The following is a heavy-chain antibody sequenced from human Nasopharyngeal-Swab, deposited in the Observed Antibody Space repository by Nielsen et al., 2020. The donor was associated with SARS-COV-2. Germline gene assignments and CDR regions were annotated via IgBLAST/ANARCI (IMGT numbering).Heavy chain of an antibody. D-gene: IGHD3-22*01. CDR2: IYYSGST. J-gene: IGHJ3*02. Sequence: GSLTLSCTVSGGSISSYYWSWIRQPPGKGLEWIGYIYYSGSTNYNPSLKSRVTISVDTSKNQFSLKLSSVTAADTAVYYCAGARLGPTSYYDSSGYHDAFDIWGQGTMVTASS. V-gene: IGHV4-59*01. CDR1: GGSISSYY. CDR3: AGARLGPTSYYDSSGYHDAFDI.